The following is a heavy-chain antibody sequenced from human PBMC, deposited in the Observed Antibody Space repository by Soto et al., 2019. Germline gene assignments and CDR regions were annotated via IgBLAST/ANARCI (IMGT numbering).Heavy chain of an antibody. CDR1: GGSISSYY. J-gene: IGHJ5*02. V-gene: IGHV4-4*07. D-gene: IGHD6-13*01. CDR3: ARDRIAAAGTSWFDP. CDR2: IYTSGST. Sequence: QVQLQESGPGLVKPSETLSLTCTVSGGSISSYYWSWIRQPAGKGLEWIGRIYTSGSTNYNPSLKSRVTMSVDTSKNQFSMKLSSVTAADTAVYYCARDRIAAAGTSWFDPWGQGTLVTVSS.